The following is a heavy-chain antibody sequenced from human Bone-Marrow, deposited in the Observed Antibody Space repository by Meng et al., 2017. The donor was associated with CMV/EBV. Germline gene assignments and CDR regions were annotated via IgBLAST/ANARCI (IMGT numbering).Heavy chain of an antibody. CDR2: ISWNSGSI. J-gene: IGHJ4*02. V-gene: IGHV3-9*01. Sequence: SLKISCAASGFTFDDYAMHWVRQAPGKGLEWVSGISWNSGSIGYADSVKGRFTISRDNAKNSLYLQMNSLRAEDTAVYYCAKDPVYRANPGVYFDYWGQGTLVTVSS. D-gene: IGHD3-16*02. CDR3: AKDPVYRANPGVYFDY. CDR1: GFTFDDYA.